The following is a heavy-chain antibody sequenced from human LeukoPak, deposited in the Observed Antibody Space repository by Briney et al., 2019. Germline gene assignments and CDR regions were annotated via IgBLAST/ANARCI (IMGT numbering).Heavy chain of an antibody. V-gene: IGHV3-21*06. CDR2: IGGTSRSI. Sequence: GGSLRLSCATSGFIFSRYSMNWVRQVPGKGLEWVSSIGGTSRSIYHADSVKGRFTISRDNAKNSLFLQMNSLRGEDTAVYYCVEEGRVEPAATEGFDAWGQGPLVTVSS. J-gene: IGHJ5*02. CDR1: GFIFSRYS. CDR3: VEEGRVEPAATEGFDA. D-gene: IGHD2-2*01.